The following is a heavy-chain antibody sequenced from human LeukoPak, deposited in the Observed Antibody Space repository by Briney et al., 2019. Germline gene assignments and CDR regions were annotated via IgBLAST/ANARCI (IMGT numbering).Heavy chain of an antibody. CDR3: GRAFPPLRTSSAGDL. D-gene: IGHD3-16*01. J-gene: IGHJ4*02. CDR2: ISGRSSHT. V-gene: IGHV3-21*01. Sequence: GGSLRLSCSVSGFTFSDYDMNWIRQAPGKGREGISAISGRSSHTYYGDSVKGRFSISRDNAKKLLYLQMNGLGAEDTAVYYCGRAFPPLRTSSAGDLWGQGTLVTVSS. CDR1: GFTFSDYD.